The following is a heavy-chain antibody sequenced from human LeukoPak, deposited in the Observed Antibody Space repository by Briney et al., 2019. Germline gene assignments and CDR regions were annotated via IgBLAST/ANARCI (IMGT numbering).Heavy chain of an antibody. V-gene: IGHV3-21*01. CDR1: GFTFSSYA. CDR2: TSSSSSDI. D-gene: IGHD6-19*01. J-gene: IGHJ4*02. CDR3: ARDLLATPITISQWGCDY. Sequence: PGGSLRLSSAASGFTFSSYAMSWVRQAPGKGLEWVSSTSSSSSDIYYADSVKGRFTISRDNAKNSLYLQMNSLRAEDTAVYFCARDLLATPITISQWGCDYWGQGTLVTVSS.